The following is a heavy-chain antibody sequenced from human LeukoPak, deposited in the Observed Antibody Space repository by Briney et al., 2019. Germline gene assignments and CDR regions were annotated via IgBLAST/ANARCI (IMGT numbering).Heavy chain of an antibody. J-gene: IGHJ4*02. Sequence: QSGGSLRLSYGASGLPVSRNYMSWVRQAPGKGLEWVPVIYRGGSTYYADSVKGCFTSARNNTKTSLYLQMNSLRSDDTAVYYGARDGGGSGSYYKGDWDYRGQGTLVTVSS. D-gene: IGHD3-10*01. CDR3: ARDGGGSGSYYKGDWDY. CDR1: GLPVSRNY. V-gene: IGHV3-53*04. CDR2: IYRGGST.